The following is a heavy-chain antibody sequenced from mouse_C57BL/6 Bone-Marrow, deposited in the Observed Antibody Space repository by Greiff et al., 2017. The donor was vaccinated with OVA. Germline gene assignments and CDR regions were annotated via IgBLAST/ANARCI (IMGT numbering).Heavy chain of an antibody. CDR3: TRHYGSSYRYFDV. Sequence: EVQRVESGGGLVQPGGSMKLSCAASGFTFSDAWMDWVRQSPEKGLEWVAEIRNKANNHATYYAESVKGRFTISRDDSKSSVYLQMNSLRAEDTGIYYCTRHYGSSYRYFDVWGTGTTVTVSS. CDR2: IRNKANNHAT. V-gene: IGHV6-6*01. J-gene: IGHJ1*03. D-gene: IGHD1-1*01. CDR1: GFTFSDAW.